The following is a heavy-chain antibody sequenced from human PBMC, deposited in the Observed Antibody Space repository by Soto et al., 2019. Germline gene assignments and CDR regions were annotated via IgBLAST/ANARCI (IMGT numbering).Heavy chain of an antibody. J-gene: IGHJ3*02. V-gene: IGHV3-7*05. CDR3: ARCLYVWAFDI. D-gene: IGHD2-8*01. CDR2: VKQDGSEK. CDR1: GFTFSTYW. Sequence: EVQLVESGGGLVQPGGSLRLSCAASGFTFSTYWMSWVRQAPGKGLEWVANVKQDGSEKYYVDSVKGRFTISRDNAKNSLCLQMNSLRAEDTAVYYCARCLYVWAFDIWGQGAMVTVSS.